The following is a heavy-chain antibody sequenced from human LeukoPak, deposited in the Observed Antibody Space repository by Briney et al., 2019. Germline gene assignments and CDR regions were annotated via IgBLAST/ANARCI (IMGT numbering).Heavy chain of an antibody. D-gene: IGHD1-26*01. Sequence: GGSLRLSCAASGFTFSSYAMSWVRQAPGKGLEWVSAISGSGGSTYYADSVKGRFTISRDNAKNSLYLQMNSLRAEDTAVYYCAREPWVGATGGGAFDIWGQGTMVTVSS. J-gene: IGHJ3*02. CDR1: GFTFSSYA. V-gene: IGHV3-23*01. CDR3: AREPWVGATGGGAFDI. CDR2: ISGSGGST.